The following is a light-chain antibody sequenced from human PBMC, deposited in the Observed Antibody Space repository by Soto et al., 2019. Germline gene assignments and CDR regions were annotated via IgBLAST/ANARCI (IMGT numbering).Light chain of an antibody. CDR1: SSDIGGYNF. CDR3: NSYISVSTYV. Sequence: QSALTQPASVSGSPGQSITIAFTGTSSDIGGYNFVSWYQQHPGKAPKLLIYDVGNRPSGVSNRFSGSKSGNTASLTISGLQAEDDGHYYCNSYISVSTYVFGTGTKPTV. CDR2: DVG. V-gene: IGLV2-14*01. J-gene: IGLJ1*01.